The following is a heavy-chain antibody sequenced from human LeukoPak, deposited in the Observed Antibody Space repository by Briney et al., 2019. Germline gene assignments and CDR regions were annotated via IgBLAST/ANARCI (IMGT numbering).Heavy chain of an antibody. J-gene: IGHJ6*03. CDR2: IIPIFGTA. CDR3: ARSRDDILTGYIYYYYMDV. CDR1: GGTFSSYA. D-gene: IGHD3-9*01. Sequence: GASVKVSCKASGGTFSSYAISWVRQAPGQGLEWMGGIIPIFGTANYAQKFQGRVTITADESTNTSYMEMSSLRSKDTAVYYCARSRDDILTGYIYYYYMDVWGKGTTVTVSS. V-gene: IGHV1-69*13.